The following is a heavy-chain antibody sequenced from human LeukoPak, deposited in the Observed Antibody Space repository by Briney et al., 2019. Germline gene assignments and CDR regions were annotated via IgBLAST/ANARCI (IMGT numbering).Heavy chain of an antibody. CDR3: ARGTTPLDNWFDP. V-gene: IGHV4-34*01. CDR1: GGSFSGYY. J-gene: IGHJ5*02. D-gene: IGHD1-26*01. CDR2: INHSGST. Sequence: TSETLSLTCAVYGGSFSGYYWSWIRQPPGKGLEWIGEINHSGSTNYNPSLKSRVTISADTSKNQFSLKLSSVTAADTAVYYCARGTTPLDNWFDPWGQGTLVTVSS.